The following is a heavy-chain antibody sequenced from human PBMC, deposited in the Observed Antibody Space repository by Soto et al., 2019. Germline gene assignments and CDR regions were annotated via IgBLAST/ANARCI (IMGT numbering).Heavy chain of an antibody. J-gene: IGHJ4*02. CDR3: AKDYYGSGSQFFDY. Sequence: GGSLRLSCAASGVTFSNYAMSWVRQAPGKGLEWVSGISGIGVSTFHADSMKGRFTISRDNSKNTVYLQMNSLRVEDTAVYYCAKDYYGSGSQFFDYWGQGTLVTVSS. CDR1: GVTFSNYA. V-gene: IGHV3-23*01. D-gene: IGHD3-10*01. CDR2: ISGIGVST.